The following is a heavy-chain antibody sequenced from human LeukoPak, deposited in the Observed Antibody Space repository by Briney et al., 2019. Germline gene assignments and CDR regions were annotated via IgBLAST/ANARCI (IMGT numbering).Heavy chain of an antibody. V-gene: IGHV4-59*01. CDR3: ARAGMATIGYYYYYMDV. J-gene: IGHJ6*03. CDR1: GGSISSYY. CDR2: IYYSGST. Sequence: NPSETLSLTCTVSGGSISSYYWSWIRQPPGKGLEWIGYIYYSGSTNYNPSLKSRVTISVDTSKNQFSLKLSSVTAADTAVYYCARAGMATIGYYYYYMDVWGKGTTVTVSS. D-gene: IGHD5-24*01.